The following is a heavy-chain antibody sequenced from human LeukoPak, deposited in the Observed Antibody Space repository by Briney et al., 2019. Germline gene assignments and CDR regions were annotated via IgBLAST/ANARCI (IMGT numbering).Heavy chain of an antibody. V-gene: IGHV5-10-1*01. CDR1: GYNFTGHW. CDR3: AGLRDGSLDY. J-gene: IGHJ4*02. Sequence: GESLKISCKGSGYNFTGHWISWVRQMPGKGLEWMGRLDPSDSYTNYSPSFQDHVTISADKSISTAYLQWNSLKASDTAIYYCAGLRDGSLDYWGQGTLVTVSS. CDR2: LDPSDSYT.